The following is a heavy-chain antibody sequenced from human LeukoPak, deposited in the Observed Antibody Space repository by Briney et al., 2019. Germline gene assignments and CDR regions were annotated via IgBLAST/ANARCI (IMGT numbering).Heavy chain of an antibody. CDR2: IHPEGDEK. D-gene: IGHD1-1*01. CDR3: ARGDDFSGDH. CDR1: GFTFSNFW. J-gene: IGHJ4*02. V-gene: IGHV3-7*04. Sequence: GGSLRLSCAVSGFTFSNFWMSWVRQAPGRGLEWVANIHPEGDEKYHVESVKGRFTISRDNTKNLLFLQMNGLRVEDTAVYYCARGDDFSGDHWGQGTLVTVST.